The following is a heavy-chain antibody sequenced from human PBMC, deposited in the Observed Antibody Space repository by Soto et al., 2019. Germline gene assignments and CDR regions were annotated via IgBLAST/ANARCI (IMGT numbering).Heavy chain of an antibody. D-gene: IGHD6-19*01. V-gene: IGHV1-8*01. CDR2: MNPNSGNT. Sequence: GASVKVSCKASGYTFTSYDINWVRQATGQGLEWMGWMNPNSGNTGYAQKFQGRVTMTRNTSISTAYMELSSLRSEDTAVYYCALFSPRLRYSSGRLMGYSDYWGQGTLVTVSS. CDR3: ALFSPRLRYSSGRLMGYSDY. CDR1: GYTFTSYD. J-gene: IGHJ4*02.